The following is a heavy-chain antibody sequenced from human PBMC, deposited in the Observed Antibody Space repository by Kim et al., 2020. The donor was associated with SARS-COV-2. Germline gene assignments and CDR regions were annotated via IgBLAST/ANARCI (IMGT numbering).Heavy chain of an antibody. V-gene: IGHV4-39*01. CDR3: AREGGDIVVVVAVGTFDI. Sequence: SETLSLTCTVSGGSISSSSYYWGWIRQPPGKGLEWIGSIYYSGSTYYNPSLKSRVTISVDTSKNQFSLKLSSVTAADTAVYYCAREGGDIVVVVAVGTFDIWGQGTMVTVSS. CDR2: IYYSGST. J-gene: IGHJ3*02. D-gene: IGHD2-15*01. CDR1: GGSISSSSYY.